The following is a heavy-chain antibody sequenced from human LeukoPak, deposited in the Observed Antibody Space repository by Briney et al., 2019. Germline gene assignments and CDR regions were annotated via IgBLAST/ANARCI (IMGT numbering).Heavy chain of an antibody. D-gene: IGHD2-15*01. Sequence: PGGSLRLSCAASGFTFTSYGMHWVRQAPDKGLEWVAVMSYDGNNRFYADSVKGRFTISRDSSKDTLYLQMNSLRVEDTAVYYCAKDRCSGGGCYSWDDYWGQGTLVTVSS. CDR1: GFTFTSYG. J-gene: IGHJ4*02. CDR3: AKDRCSGGGCYSWDDY. V-gene: IGHV3-30*18. CDR2: MSYDGNNR.